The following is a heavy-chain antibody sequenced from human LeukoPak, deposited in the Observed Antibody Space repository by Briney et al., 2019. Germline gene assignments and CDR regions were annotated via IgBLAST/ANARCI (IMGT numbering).Heavy chain of an antibody. CDR2: VNPADSDT. CDR1: GYNFANFW. Sequence: GESLKLSCKGSGYNFANFWVGWVRQMPGKGLEWMGIVNPADSDTRYSPSIQGQVTSSVDKSLSTAYLQWTSLKASDTAIYYCTKNTDTGIFDYWGQGTLVTVSS. D-gene: IGHD1-14*01. V-gene: IGHV5-51*01. J-gene: IGHJ4*02. CDR3: TKNTDTGIFDY.